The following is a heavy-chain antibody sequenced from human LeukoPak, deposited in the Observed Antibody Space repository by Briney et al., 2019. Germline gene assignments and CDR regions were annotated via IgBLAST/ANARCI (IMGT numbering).Heavy chain of an antibody. CDR3: ARAGLNGDVDY. V-gene: IGHV4-34*01. CDR1: GGSFSGYY. J-gene: IGHJ4*02. CDR2: INHSGST. D-gene: IGHD4-17*01. Sequence: PSETLSLTCAVYGGSFSGYYWSWIRQPPGKGLEWIGEINHSGSTNYNPSLKSRVTIPVDTSKNQFSLTLSSVTAADTAVYYCARAGLNGDVDYWGQGTLVTVSS.